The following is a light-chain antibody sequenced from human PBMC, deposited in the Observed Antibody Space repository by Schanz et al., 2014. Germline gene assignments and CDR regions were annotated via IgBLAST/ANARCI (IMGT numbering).Light chain of an antibody. V-gene: IGKV3-20*01. CDR1: QSVSSS. CDR2: GAS. CDR3: QHYSLSPL. Sequence: EIVLTQSPGTLSLSPGEGVTLSCRASQSVSSSLAWYQQKPGQAPRLLIYGASSRATGIPDRFSGSGSGTDFTLTISRLEPEDFAVYYCQHYSLSPLFGQGTKVEIK. J-gene: IGKJ1*01.